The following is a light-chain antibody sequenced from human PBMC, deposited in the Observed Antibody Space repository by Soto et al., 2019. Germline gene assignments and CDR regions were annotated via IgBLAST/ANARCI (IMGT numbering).Light chain of an antibody. CDR1: SSDVGGYNY. V-gene: IGLV2-14*01. CDR3: CSSGGSPTYV. Sequence: QSVLAQPASVSGSPGQSTIISCTGTSSDVGGYNYVSWYQQHPGKAPKFLIYEVDNRASGVSDRFSGSKSGNTASLTISGLQAEDEADYYCCSSGGSPTYVFGTGTKVTVL. CDR2: EVD. J-gene: IGLJ1*01.